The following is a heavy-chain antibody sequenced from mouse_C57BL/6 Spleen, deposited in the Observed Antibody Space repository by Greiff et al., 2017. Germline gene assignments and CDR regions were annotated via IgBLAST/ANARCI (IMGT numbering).Heavy chain of an antibody. D-gene: IGHD4-1*01. V-gene: IGHV2-9-1*01. CDR1: GFSLTSYA. Sequence: VKLMESGPGLVAPSQSLSISCTVSGFSLTSYAISWVRQPPGKGLEWLGVICTGGGTNYNSALKSRLSISKDNSKSQVFLKMNSLQTDDTARYYCTRNPGKKGALDYWGQGTSVTVSS. CDR3: TRNPGKKGALDY. CDR2: ICTGGGT. J-gene: IGHJ4*01.